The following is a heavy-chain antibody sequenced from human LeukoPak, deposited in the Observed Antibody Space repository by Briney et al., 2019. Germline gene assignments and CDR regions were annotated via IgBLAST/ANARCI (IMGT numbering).Heavy chain of an antibody. CDR1: GFNFNIYS. Sequence: GGSLRLSCRASGFNFNIYSMNWVRQAPGKGLEWVSVIRAEGDPTHYADSVKGRFTISRDNSKNMVYLQMNSLRAEDTAMYYCASLIPYYYDSSTYSPGDYWGQGTLVTVSS. CDR2: IRAEGDPT. J-gene: IGHJ4*02. D-gene: IGHD3-22*01. V-gene: IGHV3-23*01. CDR3: ASLIPYYYDSSTYSPGDY.